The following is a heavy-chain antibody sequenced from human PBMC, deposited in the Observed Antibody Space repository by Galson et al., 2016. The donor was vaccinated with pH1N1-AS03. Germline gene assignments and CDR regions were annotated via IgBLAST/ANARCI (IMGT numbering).Heavy chain of an antibody. J-gene: IGHJ3*02. CDR1: GGTFSRST. D-gene: IGHD5-18*01. CDR3: CVSVTPSSFTDAFDI. CDR2: IIPIFNTI. V-gene: IGHV1-69*13. Sequence: SVKVSCKASGGTFSRSTISWVRQAPGHGLEWMGRIIPIFNTINYAQKLRGRVTMTVDGSTSTAYMDLSSLRYEDSAIYYCCVSVTPSSFTDAFDIWGQGTTVTVSS.